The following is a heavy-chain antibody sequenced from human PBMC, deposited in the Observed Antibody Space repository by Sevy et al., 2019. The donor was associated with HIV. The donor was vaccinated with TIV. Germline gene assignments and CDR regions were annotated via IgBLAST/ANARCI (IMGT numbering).Heavy chain of an antibody. CDR1: GFTFSDYN. V-gene: IGHV3-21*01. CDR3: ARDRRTLNYYASSGYNYYFYH. CDR2: ITGRSDYM. D-gene: IGHD3-22*01. J-gene: IGHJ4*02. Sequence: GGSLRLSCAASGFTFSDYNMNWVRQAPGKGLEWVSSITGRSDYMYDADSVKGRFTISRDNAKNSLYLQMNSLRVEDTAMYYCARDRRTLNYYASSGYNYYFYHWGQGTLVTVSS.